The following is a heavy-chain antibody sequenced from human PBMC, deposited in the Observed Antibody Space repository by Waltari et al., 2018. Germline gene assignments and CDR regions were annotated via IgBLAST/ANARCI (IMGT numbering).Heavy chain of an antibody. CDR1: GYPFTACD. CDR3: ARDEPSSDFDY. V-gene: IGHV1-2*06. Sequence: QVQLVQSGAEVKKPGASVQVSCKASGYPFTACDMHWVRQAPGQGLEWMGRINPNSGAANYAQKFQGRVTITSDRSISTAYMELSRLTSDDTAVYYCARDEPSSDFDYWGQGTLVTVSS. CDR2: INPNSGAA. J-gene: IGHJ4*02.